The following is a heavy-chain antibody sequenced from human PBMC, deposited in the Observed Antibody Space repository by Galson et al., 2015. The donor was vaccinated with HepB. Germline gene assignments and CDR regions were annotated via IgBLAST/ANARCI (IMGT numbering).Heavy chain of an antibody. CDR1: GFTFSSYG. D-gene: IGHD3-10*01. J-gene: IGHJ4*02. CDR2: ISYDGSNK. Sequence: SLRLSCAASGFTFSSYGMHWVRQAPGKGLEWVAVISYDGSNKYYADSVKGRFTISRDNSKNTLYLQMNSLRAEDTAVYYCAKGYGYYGSARYYFDYWGQGTLVTVSS. CDR3: AKGYGYYGSARYYFDY. V-gene: IGHV3-30*18.